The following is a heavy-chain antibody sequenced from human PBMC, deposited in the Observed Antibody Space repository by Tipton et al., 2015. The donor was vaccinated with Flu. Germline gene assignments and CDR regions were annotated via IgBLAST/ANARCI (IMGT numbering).Heavy chain of an antibody. CDR3: ARRKAATAAFDI. CDR2: INHSGST. CDR1: GGSFSGYY. D-gene: IGHD2-15*01. J-gene: IGHJ3*02. V-gene: IGHV4-34*01. Sequence: TLSLTCAVYGGSFSGYYWSWIRQPPGKGLVWMGEINHSGSTNYNPSLKSRVTISVDTSKNQFSLKLSSVTAADTAVYYCARRKAATAAFDIWGQGTVVTVSS.